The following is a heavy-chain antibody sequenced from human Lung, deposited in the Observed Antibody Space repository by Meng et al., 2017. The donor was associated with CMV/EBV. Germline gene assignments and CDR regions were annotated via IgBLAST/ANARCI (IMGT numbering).Heavy chain of an antibody. V-gene: IGHV3-11*05. CDR1: GFTFSDYY. Sequence: QVQLVEFGGXXXXPXXALXLSCTGSGFTFSDYYMSWIRQAPGKGLEWVSYISHTTGYTEYADSVKGRFTISRDNAKNSLFLQMNSLRSEDTAVYYCARDFSLYRTSGVQWGQGTLVTVSS. CDR2: ISHTTGYT. D-gene: IGHD2-8*01. CDR3: ARDFSLYRTSGVQ. J-gene: IGHJ4*02.